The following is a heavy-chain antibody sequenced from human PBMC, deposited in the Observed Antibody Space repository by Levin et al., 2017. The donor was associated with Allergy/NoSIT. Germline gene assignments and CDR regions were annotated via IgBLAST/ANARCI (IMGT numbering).Heavy chain of an antibody. Sequence: SETLSLTCTVSGGSISSYYWSWIRQPPGKGLEWIGYIYYSGSTNYNPSLKSRVTISVDTSKNQFSLKLSSVTAADTAVYYCARDSGIAAPYYYYMDVWGKGTTVTVSS. CDR3: ARDSGIAAPYYYYMDV. D-gene: IGHD6-13*01. CDR1: GGSISSYY. V-gene: IGHV4-59*01. J-gene: IGHJ6*03. CDR2: IYYSGST.